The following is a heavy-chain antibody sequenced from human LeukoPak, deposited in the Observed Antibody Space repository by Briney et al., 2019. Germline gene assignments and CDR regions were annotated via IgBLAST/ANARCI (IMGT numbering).Heavy chain of an antibody. CDR2: IYSGGST. Sequence: GGSLRLSCAASGFTVSSNYMSWVRQAPGKGLGWVSVIYSGGSTYYADSVKGRFTISRDNSKNTLYLQMNSLRAEDTAVYYCARDQIDSSGYLVGFGYWGQGTLVTVSS. CDR1: GFTVSSNY. V-gene: IGHV3-53*01. J-gene: IGHJ4*02. D-gene: IGHD3-22*01. CDR3: ARDQIDSSGYLVGFGY.